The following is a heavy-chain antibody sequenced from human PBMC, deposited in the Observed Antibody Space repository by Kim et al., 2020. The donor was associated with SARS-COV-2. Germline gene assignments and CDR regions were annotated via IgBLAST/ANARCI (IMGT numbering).Heavy chain of an antibody. CDR3: ARDPRALVFGDLTAPDY. CDR1: GFTFSSYS. J-gene: IGHJ4*02. V-gene: IGHV3-21*04. Sequence: GGSLRLSCAASGFTFSSYSMNWVRQAPGKGLEWVSSISSSSSYIYYADSVKGRFTISRDNAKNSLYLQMNSLRAEDTAVYYCARDPRALVFGDLTAPDYWGQGTLVTVSS. CDR2: ISSSSSYI. D-gene: IGHD3-10*01.